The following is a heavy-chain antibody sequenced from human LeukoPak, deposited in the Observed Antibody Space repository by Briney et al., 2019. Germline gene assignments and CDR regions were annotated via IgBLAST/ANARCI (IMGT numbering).Heavy chain of an antibody. V-gene: IGHV4-4*02. Sequence: SETLSLTCAVSGGSISSTHWWNWVRQSPGKGLEWIGEIHHSGSTNYNPSLKSRVTISLDKSKSQIFLKMTSVSAADTAVYYCARECDGGTCPWGQGTLVSASS. CDR1: GGSISSTHW. CDR2: IHHSGST. D-gene: IGHD2-15*01. CDR3: ARECDGGTCP. J-gene: IGHJ5*02.